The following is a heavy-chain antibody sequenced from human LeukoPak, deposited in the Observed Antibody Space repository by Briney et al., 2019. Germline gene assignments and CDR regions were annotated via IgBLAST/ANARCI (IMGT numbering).Heavy chain of an antibody. J-gene: IGHJ4*02. D-gene: IGHD2-15*01. Sequence: PSETLSLTCAVYGGSFSGYYWSWIRQPPGKGLEWIGEINHSGSTNYNPSLKSRVTISVDTSKNQFSLKLSSVTAADTAVYYCARDVGGREGLDYWGQGTLVTVSS. CDR1: GGSFSGYY. V-gene: IGHV4-34*01. CDR2: INHSGST. CDR3: ARDVGGREGLDY.